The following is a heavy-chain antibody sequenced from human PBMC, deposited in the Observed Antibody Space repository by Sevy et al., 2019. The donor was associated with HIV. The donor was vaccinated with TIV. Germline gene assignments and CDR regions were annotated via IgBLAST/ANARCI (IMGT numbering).Heavy chain of an antibody. Sequence: GGSLRLSCAASGFTFSSYAMNWVRQAPGKGLEWVSAVSGSGGSTYYADSVKGRFTISRDNSKSTLYLQMNSLRAEDTALYYCAKDQGESSCYYPLGAFDIWGQGTVVTVSS. J-gene: IGHJ3*02. D-gene: IGHD3-22*01. CDR2: VSGSGGST. CDR1: GFTFSSYA. V-gene: IGHV3-23*01. CDR3: AKDQGESSCYYPLGAFDI.